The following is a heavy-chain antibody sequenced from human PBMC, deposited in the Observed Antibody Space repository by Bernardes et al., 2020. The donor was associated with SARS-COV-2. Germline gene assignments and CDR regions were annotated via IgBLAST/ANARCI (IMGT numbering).Heavy chain of an antibody. CDR1: GFTFTSYS. V-gene: IGHV3-48*01. CDR3: VRDSGSLSTIFGLAYGMDV. D-gene: IGHD3-3*01. J-gene: IGHJ6*02. CDR2: ISTMLNTV. Sequence: GGSLRLSCAASGFTFTSYSMNWVRQAPGKGLEWISYISTMLNTVHYADSVKGRFTISRDNAKNSVYLQMNNLRAEDTAVYFCVRDSGSLSTIFGLAYGMDVWGQGTTVTVS.